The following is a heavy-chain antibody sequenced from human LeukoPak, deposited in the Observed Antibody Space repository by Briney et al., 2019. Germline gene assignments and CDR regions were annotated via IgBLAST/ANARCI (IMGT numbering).Heavy chain of an antibody. Sequence: GGSLRLSCAASGFTFSSYAMDWVRQAPGKGLEWVAVISYDGSNKYYADSVKGRFTISRDNSKNTLYLQMNSLRAEDTAVYYCAKRIYGSGSYYVDYWGQGTLVTVSS. CDR3: AKRIYGSGSYYVDY. J-gene: IGHJ4*02. CDR2: ISYDGSNK. V-gene: IGHV3-30*04. CDR1: GFTFSSYA. D-gene: IGHD3-10*01.